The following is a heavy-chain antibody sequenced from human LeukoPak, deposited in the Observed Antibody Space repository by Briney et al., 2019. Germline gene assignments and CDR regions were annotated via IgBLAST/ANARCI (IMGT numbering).Heavy chain of an antibody. V-gene: IGHV4-30-4*08. CDR3: ARDKWERGLIDY. J-gene: IGHJ4*02. CDR2: IYYSGST. D-gene: IGHD1-26*01. CDR1: GGSISSGDYY. Sequence: SETLSLTCTVYGGSISSGDYYWSWIRQPPGKGLEWIGYIYYSGSTYYNPSLKSRVTISVDTSKNQFSLKLSSVTAADTAVYYCARDKWERGLIDYWGQGTLVTVSS.